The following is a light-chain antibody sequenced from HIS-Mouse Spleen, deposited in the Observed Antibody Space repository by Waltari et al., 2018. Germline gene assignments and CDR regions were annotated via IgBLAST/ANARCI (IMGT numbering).Light chain of an antibody. Sequence: QSALTQPRSVSGSPGPSVTMSCTGTSSDVGGYNYVSWYQHHPGKAPKLMIYDVSKRPSGVPDRFSGSKSGNTASLTISGLQAEDEADYYCCSYAGSYTLVFGGGTKLTVL. CDR3: CSYAGSYTLV. V-gene: IGLV2-11*01. CDR2: DVS. CDR1: SSDVGGYNY. J-gene: IGLJ2*01.